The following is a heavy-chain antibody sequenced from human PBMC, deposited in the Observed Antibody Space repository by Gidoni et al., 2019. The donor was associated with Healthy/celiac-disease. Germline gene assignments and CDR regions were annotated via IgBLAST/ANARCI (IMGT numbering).Heavy chain of an antibody. D-gene: IGHD2-21*01. Sequence: QVQLVQSGAEVKKPGSSVKVSCKASGGTFSSYAISWVRQAPGQGLEWMGGIIPIFGTANYAQKFQGRVTITVDESTSTAYMELSSLRSEDTAVYYCARNCGGDCYRRSPDAFDIWGQGTMVTVSS. CDR2: IIPIFGTA. V-gene: IGHV1-69*01. CDR1: GGTFSSYA. CDR3: ARNCGGDCYRRSPDAFDI. J-gene: IGHJ3*02.